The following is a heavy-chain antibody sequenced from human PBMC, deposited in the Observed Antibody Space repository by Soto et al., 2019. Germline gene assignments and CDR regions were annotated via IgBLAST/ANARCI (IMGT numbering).Heavy chain of an antibody. Sequence: PSQTLSLTCTVSGCSISSSSYYWGWIRQPPGKGLEWIGSIFYSGSTYYNPSLKSRVTISVDTSKNQFSLKLSSVTAADTAVYYCAGTHGASFDYCGQGTLVTVCS. V-gene: IGHV4-39*01. J-gene: IGHJ4*02. CDR1: GCSISSSSYY. CDR2: IFYSGST. D-gene: IGHD4-17*01. CDR3: AGTHGASFDY.